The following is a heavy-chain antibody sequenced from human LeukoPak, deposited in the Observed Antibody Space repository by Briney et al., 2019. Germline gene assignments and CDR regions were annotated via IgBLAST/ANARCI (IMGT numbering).Heavy chain of an antibody. CDR2: INPNSGGT. CDR3: ARDHVVVWGEFYFDY. CDR1: GYTFTGYY. D-gene: IGHD2-2*01. V-gene: IGHV1-2*02. J-gene: IGHJ4*02. Sequence: ASVKVSCKASGYTFTGYYMHWVRQAPGHGLEWMGWINPNSGGTNYAQKFQGRVTMTRDTSISTAYMELSRLRSDDTAVYYCARDHVVVWGEFYFDYWGQGTLVTVSS.